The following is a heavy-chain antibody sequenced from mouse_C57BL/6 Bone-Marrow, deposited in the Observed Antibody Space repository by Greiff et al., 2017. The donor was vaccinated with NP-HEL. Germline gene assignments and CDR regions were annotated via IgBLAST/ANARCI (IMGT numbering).Heavy chain of an antibody. CDR2: IDPANGNT. CDR3: AGGPGDLLWFPYWYFDV. V-gene: IGHV14-3*01. Sequence: VQLQQSVAELVRPGASVKLSCTASGFNIKNTYMHWVKQRPEQGLEWIGRIDPANGNTKYAPKFQGKATITADTSSNTAYLQLSSLTSEDTAIYYWAGGPGDLLWFPYWYFDVWGTGTTVTVSS. D-gene: IGHD2-2*01. J-gene: IGHJ1*03. CDR1: GFNIKNTY.